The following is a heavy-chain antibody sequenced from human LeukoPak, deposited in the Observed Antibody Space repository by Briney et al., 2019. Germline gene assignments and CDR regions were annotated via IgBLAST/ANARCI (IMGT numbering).Heavy chain of an antibody. CDR1: GFTFSGYG. V-gene: IGHV3-30-3*01. D-gene: IGHD3-22*01. CDR2: ISYDATYK. J-gene: IGHJ4*02. Sequence: PGGSLRLSCAASGFTFSGYGLHWVRQAPGRGLEWVAVISYDATYKYYTDSVKGRFTVSRDNSKNSLYLQMNSLTTEDTAVYYCTRIFYYGTRGYYPDFWGQGTLVTVSS. CDR3: TRIFYYGTRGYYPDF.